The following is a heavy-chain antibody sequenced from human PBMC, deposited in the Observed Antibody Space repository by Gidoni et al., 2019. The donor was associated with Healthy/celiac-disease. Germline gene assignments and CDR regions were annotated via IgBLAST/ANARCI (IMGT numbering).Heavy chain of an antibody. Sequence: EVQLMESGGGLVKPGGSLRLSCAASGFTFSSYSMNWVRQAPGKGLEWVSSISSSSSYIYYADSVKGRFTISRDNAKNSLYLQMNSLRAEDTAVYYCARVRAARPIYDYWGQGTLVTVSS. V-gene: IGHV3-21*01. CDR1: GFTFSSYS. CDR2: ISSSSSYI. CDR3: ARVRAARPIYDY. D-gene: IGHD6-6*01. J-gene: IGHJ4*02.